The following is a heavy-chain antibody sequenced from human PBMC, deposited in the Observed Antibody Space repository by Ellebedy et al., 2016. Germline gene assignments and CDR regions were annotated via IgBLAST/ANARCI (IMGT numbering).Heavy chain of an antibody. V-gene: IGHV1-69*13. CDR2: IIPIFGTA. CDR1: GYTFTSYD. Sequence: SVKVSXKASGYTFTSYDINWVRQATGQGLEWMGGIIPIFGTANYAQKFQGRVTITADESTSTAYMELSSLRSEDTAVYYCAVKSRIWGSGNWFDPWGQGTLVTVSS. D-gene: IGHD3-16*01. CDR3: AVKSRIWGSGNWFDP. J-gene: IGHJ5*02.